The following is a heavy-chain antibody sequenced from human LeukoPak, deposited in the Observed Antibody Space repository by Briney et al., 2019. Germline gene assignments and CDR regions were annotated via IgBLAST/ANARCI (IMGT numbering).Heavy chain of an antibody. Sequence: ASVKVSCKASGYTFTSYYIHWVRQAPGQGLEWMGIINPSGGSTRYAQKFQGRVTMTRDTSTTTVYMEMSSLRSEDTAVYYCARDPLITATTTWFDPWGQGTLVTVSS. D-gene: IGHD1-7*01. CDR2: INPSGGST. CDR1: GYTFTSYY. CDR3: ARDPLITATTTWFDP. V-gene: IGHV1-46*01. J-gene: IGHJ5*02.